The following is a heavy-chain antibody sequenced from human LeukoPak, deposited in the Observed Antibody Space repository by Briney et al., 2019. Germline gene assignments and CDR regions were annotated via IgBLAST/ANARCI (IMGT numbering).Heavy chain of an antibody. J-gene: IGHJ4*02. D-gene: IGHD3-9*01. CDR1: GYTFTSYD. CDR2: MNPNSGNT. V-gene: IGHV1-8*01. Sequence: ASVKVSCKASGYTFTSYDINWVRRATGQGLEWMGCMNPNSGNTGYAQKFQGRVTMTRNTSISTAYMELSSLRSEDTAVYYCARGGVLRYFDWLATYDYWGQGTLVTVSS. CDR3: ARGGVLRYFDWLATYDY.